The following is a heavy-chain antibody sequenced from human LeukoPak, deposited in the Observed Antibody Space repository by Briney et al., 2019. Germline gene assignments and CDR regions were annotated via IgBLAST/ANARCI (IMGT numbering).Heavy chain of an antibody. CDR3: ARDLESNNDYGGRSYHMDV. CDR1: GGSISSYY. D-gene: IGHD4-23*01. V-gene: IGHV4-4*07. Sequence: SETLSLTCTVSGGSISSYYWSWIRQPAGKGLEWIGRIYTSGSTNYNPSLKSRVTMSVGTSKNQFSLKLSSVTAADTAVYYCARDLESNNDYGGRSYHMDVWGKGTTVTVSS. CDR2: IYTSGST. J-gene: IGHJ6*03.